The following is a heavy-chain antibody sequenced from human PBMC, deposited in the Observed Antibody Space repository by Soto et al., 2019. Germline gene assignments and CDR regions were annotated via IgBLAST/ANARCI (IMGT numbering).Heavy chain of an antibody. V-gene: IGHV4-4*07. Sequence: SETLSLTCTVSGGSISSYYWSWIRQPAGKGLEWIGRIYTSGSTNYNPSLKSRVTMSVDTSKNQFSLKLSSVTAADTAVYYCARDLGTAAIGYFDYWGQGTLVTVSS. J-gene: IGHJ4*02. D-gene: IGHD2-2*02. CDR3: ARDLGTAAIGYFDY. CDR1: GGSISSYY. CDR2: IYTSGST.